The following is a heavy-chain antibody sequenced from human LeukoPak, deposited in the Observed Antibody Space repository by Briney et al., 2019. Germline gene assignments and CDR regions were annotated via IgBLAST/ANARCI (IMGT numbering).Heavy chain of an antibody. V-gene: IGHV3-30-3*01. CDR3: ARVSYYYGSSGPLDY. CDR2: ISYDGSNK. D-gene: IGHD3-22*01. J-gene: IGHJ4*02. Sequence: GGSLRLSCAASGFTFSSYAMHWVRQAPGKGLEWVAVISYDGSNKYYADSVKGRFTISRDNSKNTLYLQMNSLRAEDTAVYYCARVSYYYGSSGPLDYWGQGTLVTVSS. CDR1: GFTFSSYA.